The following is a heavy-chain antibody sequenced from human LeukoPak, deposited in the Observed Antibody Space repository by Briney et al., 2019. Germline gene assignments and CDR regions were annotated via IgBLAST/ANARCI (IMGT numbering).Heavy chain of an antibody. CDR1: GFTFSSYN. CDR2: ISTSSNTI. Sequence: GGSLRLSCAASGFTFSSYNMNWGRQAPGKGLEWVSYISTSSNTIYYADSVKGRFTISRDNAKNSLYLQMNDLRAEDTAVYYCARVGSYGMDVWGQGTTVTVSS. J-gene: IGHJ6*02. CDR3: ARVGSYGMDV. V-gene: IGHV3-48*01. D-gene: IGHD3-10*01.